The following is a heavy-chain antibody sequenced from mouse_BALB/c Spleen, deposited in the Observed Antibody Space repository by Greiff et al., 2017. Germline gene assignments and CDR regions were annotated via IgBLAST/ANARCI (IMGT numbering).Heavy chain of an antibody. CDR3: ARGGNRYDAMDY. Sequence: DVMLVESGGGLVKPGGSLKLSCAASGFTFSSYAMSWVRQTPEKRLEWVASISSGGSTYYPDSVKGRFTISRDNARNILYLQMSSLRSEDTAMYYCARGGNRYDAMDYWGQGTSVTVSS. V-gene: IGHV5-6-5*01. CDR2: ISSGGST. J-gene: IGHJ4*01. CDR1: GFTFSSYA.